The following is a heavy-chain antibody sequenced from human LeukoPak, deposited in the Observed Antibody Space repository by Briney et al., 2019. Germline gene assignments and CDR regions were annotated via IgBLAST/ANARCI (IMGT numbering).Heavy chain of an antibody. CDR1: GFTFDDYA. J-gene: IGHJ3*02. CDR2: ISWNSGSI. CDR3: AKEQTDAFDI. V-gene: IGHV3-9*01. Sequence: GGSLRLSCAASGFTFDDYAMHWVRQAPGKGLEWVSGISWNSGSIGYADSVKGRFTVSRDNAKNSLYLQMNSLRAEDTALYYCAKEQTDAFDIWGRGTMVTVSS.